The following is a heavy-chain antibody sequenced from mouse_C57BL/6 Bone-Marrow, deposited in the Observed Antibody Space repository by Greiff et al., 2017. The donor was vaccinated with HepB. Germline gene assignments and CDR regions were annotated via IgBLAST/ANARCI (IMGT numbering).Heavy chain of an antibody. V-gene: IGHV1-64*01. Sequence: VQLQQPGAELVKPGASVKLSCKASGYTFTSYWMHWVKQRPGQGLEWIGMIHPNSGSTNYNEKFKSKATLTVDKSSRTAYMQLSSLTSEDSAVYYCARGGYYGNSAWFAYWGQGTLVTVSA. CDR3: ARGGYYGNSAWFAY. CDR2: IHPNSGST. J-gene: IGHJ3*01. D-gene: IGHD2-1*01. CDR1: GYTFTSYW.